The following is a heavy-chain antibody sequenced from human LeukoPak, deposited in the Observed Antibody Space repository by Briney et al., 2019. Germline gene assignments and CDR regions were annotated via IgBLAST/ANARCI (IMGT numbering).Heavy chain of an antibody. CDR3: ARGSGRWLRFDY. J-gene: IGHJ4*02. D-gene: IGHD5-24*01. CDR2: INPYNGDT. CDR1: GYTFTTYG. V-gene: IGHV1-18*01. Sequence: ASVTVSCKASGYTFTTYGISWVRQAPGQGLEWMGWINPYNGDTNYAQKLQGRVTMTTDTSTSTAYMELRSLRSDDTAVYYCARGSGRWLRFDYWGQGTLVTVSS.